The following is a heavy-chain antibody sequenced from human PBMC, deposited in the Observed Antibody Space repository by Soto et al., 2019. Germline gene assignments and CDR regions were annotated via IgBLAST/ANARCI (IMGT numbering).Heavy chain of an antibody. J-gene: IGHJ4*02. CDR3: ARDKRGSDDY. CDR2: IYSGGST. CDR1: GFTVSSIY. V-gene: IGHV3-53*01. Sequence: PGGSLRLSCAASGFTVSSIYMSWVRQAPGKGLEWVSVIYSGGSTYYADSVKGRFTISRDNSKNTLYLQMNSLRAEDTAVYYCARDKRGSDDYWGQGTLVTVSS. D-gene: IGHD5-12*01.